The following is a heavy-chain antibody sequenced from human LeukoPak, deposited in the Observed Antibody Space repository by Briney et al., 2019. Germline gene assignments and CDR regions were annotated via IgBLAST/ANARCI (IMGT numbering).Heavy chain of an antibody. D-gene: IGHD3-9*01. J-gene: IGHJ5*02. CDR3: ARERDTREDYDILTGHDP. Sequence: GASVKVSCKASGYTFTGYYMHWVRQAPGQGLEWMGRINPNSGGTNYAQKVQGRVTMTRDTSISTAYMELSRLRSDDTAVYYCARERDTREDYDILTGHDPWGQGTLVTVSS. CDR1: GYTFTGYY. CDR2: INPNSGGT. V-gene: IGHV1-2*06.